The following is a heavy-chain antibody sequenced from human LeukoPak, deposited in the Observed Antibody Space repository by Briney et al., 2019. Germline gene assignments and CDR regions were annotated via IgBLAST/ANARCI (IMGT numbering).Heavy chain of an antibody. CDR1: GFTFSSYW. J-gene: IGHJ3*02. V-gene: IGHV3-7*01. CDR2: IKQDGSEK. D-gene: IGHD7-27*01. Sequence: GGSLRLSCAASGFTFSSYWMSWVRQAPGKGLEWVANIKQDGSEKYYVDSVKGRFTISRDNAKNSLYLQMNSLRAEDTAVYYCARGAGEPSDAFDIWGQGTMVTVSS. CDR3: ARGAGEPSDAFDI.